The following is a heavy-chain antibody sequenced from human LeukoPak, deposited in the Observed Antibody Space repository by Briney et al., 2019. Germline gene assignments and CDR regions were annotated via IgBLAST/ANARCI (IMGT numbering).Heavy chain of an antibody. Sequence: SETLSLTCAVSGGSISSGGYSWSWIRQPPGKGLEWIGYIYHSGSTYYNPSLKSRVTISVDRSKNQFSLKLSSVTAADTAVYYCARGQYGDYGYYFNYWGQGTLVTVSS. J-gene: IGHJ4*02. CDR3: ARGQYGDYGYYFNY. CDR1: GGSISSGGYS. CDR2: IYHSGST. V-gene: IGHV4-30-2*01. D-gene: IGHD4-17*01.